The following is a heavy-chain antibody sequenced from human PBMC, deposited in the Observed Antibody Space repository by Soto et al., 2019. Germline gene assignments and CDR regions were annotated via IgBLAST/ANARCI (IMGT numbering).Heavy chain of an antibody. J-gene: IGHJ4*02. V-gene: IGHV2-5*02. Sequence: SGPTLVNPTQTLTLTCTFSGFSFITSGVGVGWIRQPPGKALEWLAVIYWDDDKRYSPSLKSRLTITKDTSKNQVVLRMTNMDPVDTATYYCAHTWWIQSDYWGQGTLVTVSS. CDR1: GFSFITSGVG. D-gene: IGHD5-18*01. CDR3: AHTWWIQSDY. CDR2: IYWDDDK.